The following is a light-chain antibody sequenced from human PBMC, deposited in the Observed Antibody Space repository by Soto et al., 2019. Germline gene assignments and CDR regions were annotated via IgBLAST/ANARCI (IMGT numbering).Light chain of an antibody. CDR3: QRYGSSPRIT. CDR2: GAS. J-gene: IGKJ5*01. Sequence: EIVLTQSPGTLSLSPGERATLSCRASQSVSSSYLAWYQQKPGQAPRLLIYGASSRATGIPDRFSGSGSGTDFTLTISRLEPEDFSLYYCQRYGSSPRITCGQGPRLEIK. V-gene: IGKV3-20*01. CDR1: QSVSSSY.